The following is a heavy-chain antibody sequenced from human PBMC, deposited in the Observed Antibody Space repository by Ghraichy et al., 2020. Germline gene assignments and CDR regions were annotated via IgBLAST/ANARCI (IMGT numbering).Heavy chain of an antibody. Sequence: SLNISCTVSGASINATAYFWHWVRHHPAKGLEWIGYVSHRGDTYFNPPLKSRLIISVDTSRNRFSLNLYSVSAADSAVYYCARANSSGRSPFDSWGRGALVTVSS. D-gene: IGHD3-10*01. V-gene: IGHV4-31*03. J-gene: IGHJ4*02. CDR2: VSHRGDT. CDR1: GASINATAYF. CDR3: ARANSSGRSPFDS.